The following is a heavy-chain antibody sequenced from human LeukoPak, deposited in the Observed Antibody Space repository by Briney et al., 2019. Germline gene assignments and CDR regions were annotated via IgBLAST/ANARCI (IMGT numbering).Heavy chain of an antibody. CDR1: GFTFRSYA. Sequence: GGSLRLSCVVSGFTFRSYAMGWVRQAPGKGLEWVSTLSTGGDRTYYADSVKGRFTISRDNSKNTLYLQMNSLRAEDTAVYYCAKDLVTGTHYYYYYMDAWGKGTTVTVSS. V-gene: IGHV3-23*01. CDR3: AKDLVTGTHYYYYYMDA. CDR2: LSTGGDRT. J-gene: IGHJ6*03. D-gene: IGHD1-20*01.